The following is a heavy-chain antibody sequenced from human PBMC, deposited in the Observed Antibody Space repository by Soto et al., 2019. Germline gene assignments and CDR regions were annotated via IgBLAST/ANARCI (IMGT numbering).Heavy chain of an antibody. J-gene: IGHJ6*02. CDR2: INPHGGST. CDR1: RDTFTSYY. Sequence: ASVKVSCKAPRDTFTSYYINWVRQAPGQGLEWMGVINPHGGSTAYAQKFKGRVTLTRDTSASTVYMEVSSLTSEDTAVYYCARDAIFGVVITGLYYYYGMDVWGQGTTVTVSS. CDR3: ARDAIFGVVITGLYYYYGMDV. V-gene: IGHV1-46*01. D-gene: IGHD3-3*01.